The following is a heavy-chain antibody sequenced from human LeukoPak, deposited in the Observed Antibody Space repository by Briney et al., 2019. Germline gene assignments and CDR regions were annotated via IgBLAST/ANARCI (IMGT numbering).Heavy chain of an antibody. Sequence: ASVKVSCKASGGTFSSYAISWVRQAPGQGLEWMGRIIPILGIANYAQKFQGRVTITADKSASTAYMELSSLRSEDTAVYYCARGIVRGAVAPPIYWGQGTLVTVSS. D-gene: IGHD2-8*01. V-gene: IGHV1-69*04. CDR2: IIPILGIA. CDR3: ARGIVRGAVAPPIY. CDR1: GGTFSSYA. J-gene: IGHJ4*02.